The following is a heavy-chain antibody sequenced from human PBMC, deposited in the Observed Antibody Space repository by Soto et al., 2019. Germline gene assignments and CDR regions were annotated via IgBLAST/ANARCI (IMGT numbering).Heavy chain of an antibody. CDR3: ARRQGSGWVHFDY. V-gene: IGHV4-39*01. J-gene: IGHJ4*02. CDR2: FHYGDIT. CDR1: GGSISSGPYS. Sequence: SETLSLTCSVSGGSISSGPYSWGWIRQSPREGLEWIGTFHYGDITHYNPSLESRVTISVDTSKNKYSLKLSSVTAADTAVYYCARRQGSGWVHFDYWGQGTLVTVSS. D-gene: IGHD6-19*01.